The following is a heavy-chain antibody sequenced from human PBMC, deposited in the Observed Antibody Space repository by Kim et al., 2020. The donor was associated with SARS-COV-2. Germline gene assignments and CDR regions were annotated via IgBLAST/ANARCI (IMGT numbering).Heavy chain of an antibody. CDR2: IYPDDSDT. Sequence: GESLKISCKGSEYSFTNYWIAWVRQMPGKGLEWMGIIYPDDSDTRYSPSFQGQVTISVDKSITTAYLQWNSLKASDTAIYYCARQNKVGPPYYFDYWGQGTLVTVSS. CDR1: EYSFTNYW. CDR3: ARQNKVGPPYYFDY. V-gene: IGHV5-51*01. D-gene: IGHD1-26*01. J-gene: IGHJ4*02.